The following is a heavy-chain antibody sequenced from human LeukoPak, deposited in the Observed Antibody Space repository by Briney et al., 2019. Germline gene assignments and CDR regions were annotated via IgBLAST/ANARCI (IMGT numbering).Heavy chain of an antibody. CDR3: ARDLPSYGYSH. D-gene: IGHD5-24*01. CDR2: ISSSSSYI. Sequence: PGGPLRLSCAASGYTFRSYSMNWVPHAPGKGGEGVSSISSSSSYIYYPDSVKGRFTISRDNAKNSLYLQMNSLRAEDTAVYYCARDLPSYGYSHWGQGTLVTVSS. V-gene: IGHV3-21*01. CDR1: GYTFRSYS. J-gene: IGHJ4*02.